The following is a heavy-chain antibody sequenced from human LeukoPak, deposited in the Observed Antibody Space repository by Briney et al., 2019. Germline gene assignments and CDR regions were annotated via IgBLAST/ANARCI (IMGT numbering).Heavy chain of an antibody. CDR1: AYTFTAYY. V-gene: IGHV1-2*02. J-gene: IGHJ4*02. D-gene: IGHD2-2*01. Sequence: GASVKVSCKASAYTFTAYYMHWVRQAAGQGLEWMGSINPNSGATNYAQNFQGRVTMTRDTSISTAYMELSSLRSDDTAVYYCGRGDDYCTSASCWPDYWGQGTLVTVSS. CDR3: GRGDDYCTSASCWPDY. CDR2: INPNSGAT.